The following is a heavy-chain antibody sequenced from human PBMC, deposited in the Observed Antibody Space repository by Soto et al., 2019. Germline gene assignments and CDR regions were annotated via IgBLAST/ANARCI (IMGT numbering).Heavy chain of an antibody. Sequence: QPGGSLRLSCSASGFTFSSNTMHWVRQAPGKGLEYVSAISSTGGTTYYADSVKGRFTMSRDNSMNTLYLQMSSLRVEDTAVYYCLKPYANWGQGTLVTVSS. D-gene: IGHD3-16*01. J-gene: IGHJ4*02. V-gene: IGHV3-64D*08. CDR2: ISSTGGTT. CDR1: GFTFSSNT. CDR3: LKPYAN.